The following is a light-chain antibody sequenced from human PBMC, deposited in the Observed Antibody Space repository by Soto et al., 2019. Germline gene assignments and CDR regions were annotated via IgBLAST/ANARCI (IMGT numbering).Light chain of an antibody. CDR2: KAS. J-gene: IGKJ3*01. CDR1: QTISSW. CDR3: QQYNSYPIT. V-gene: IGKV1-5*03. Sequence: DIQMTQSPSPLSASVGYRVTITCRASQTISSWLAWYQQKPGKAPKLLIYKASSLESGVPSRFSGSGSGTEFTLTISSLQPDDFATYYCQQYNSYPITFGPGTKVDIK.